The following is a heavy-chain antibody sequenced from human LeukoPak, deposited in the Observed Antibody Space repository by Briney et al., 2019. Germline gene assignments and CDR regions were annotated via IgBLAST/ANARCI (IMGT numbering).Heavy chain of an antibody. D-gene: IGHD3-3*01. J-gene: IGHJ4*02. Sequence: PGGSLRLSCAASGFTFDVDTMHWVRQTPGGGLEWVSFITWKSHRTHYADSVKGRFTVSRDNSKDSLYLQMNSLRTEDTGLYHCASDVGYRSLGYLGQGTLVTVSS. CDR3: ASDVGYRSLGY. V-gene: IGHV3-43*01. CDR1: GFTFDVDT. CDR2: ITWKSHRT.